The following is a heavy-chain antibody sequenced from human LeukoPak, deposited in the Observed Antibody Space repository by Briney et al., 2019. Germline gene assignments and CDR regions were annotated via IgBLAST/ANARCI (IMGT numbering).Heavy chain of an antibody. V-gene: IGHV4-34*01. CDR3: ARRGITMVRGVIGYYYYYGMDV. D-gene: IGHD3-10*01. CDR1: GGSFSGYY. Sequence: SETLSLTCAVYGGSFSGYYWSWIRQPPGKGLEWIGEINHSGSTNYNPSLKSRVTISVDTSKNQFSLKLSSVTAADTAVYYCARRGITMVRGVIGYYYYYGMDVWGEGTTVTVSS. CDR2: INHSGST. J-gene: IGHJ6*04.